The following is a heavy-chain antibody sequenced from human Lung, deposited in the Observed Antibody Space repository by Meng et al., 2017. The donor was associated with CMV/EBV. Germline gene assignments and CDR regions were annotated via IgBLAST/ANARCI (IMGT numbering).Heavy chain of an antibody. J-gene: IGHJ5*02. CDR2: IYYSGST. D-gene: IGHD4-17*01. Sequence: VQLQESGPGRLNPSMSLSLPCTVSGGSISSGGFYWSWIRQPPGKGLEWIGYIYYSGSTYYNPSLRSRVAISIDTSKNQFSLKLTSVTAADTAVYFCARTNYGDYNWFDPWGQGTLVTVSS. CDR1: GGSISSGGFY. V-gene: IGHV4-31*03. CDR3: ARTNYGDYNWFDP.